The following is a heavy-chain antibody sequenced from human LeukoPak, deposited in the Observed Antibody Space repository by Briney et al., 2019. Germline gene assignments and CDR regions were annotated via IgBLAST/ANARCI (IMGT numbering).Heavy chain of an antibody. Sequence: GGSLRLSCAPSGFTFSSYDMHWVRQATGKGLEWVSAIGTAGDTYYPGSVKGRFTISRENAKNSLYLQMNSLRAGDTAVYYCARAGRNDYGDYYFDYWGQGTLVTVSS. J-gene: IGHJ4*02. V-gene: IGHV3-13*01. CDR1: GFTFSSYD. CDR2: IGTAGDT. D-gene: IGHD4-17*01. CDR3: ARAGRNDYGDYYFDY.